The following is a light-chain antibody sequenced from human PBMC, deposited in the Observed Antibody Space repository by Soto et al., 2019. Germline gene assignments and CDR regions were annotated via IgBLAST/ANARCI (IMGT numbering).Light chain of an antibody. V-gene: IGLV1-44*01. CDR2: SNN. Sequence: QSVLTQPPSASGTPGQRVTISCSGSSSNIGRNTVNWYQQLPRTAPKLLISSNNQRPSGVPDRFSGSKSGTSASLAISGLQSEDEADYYCAAWDDSLNAPVFGTGTKLTVL. J-gene: IGLJ1*01. CDR3: AAWDDSLNAPV. CDR1: SSNIGRNT.